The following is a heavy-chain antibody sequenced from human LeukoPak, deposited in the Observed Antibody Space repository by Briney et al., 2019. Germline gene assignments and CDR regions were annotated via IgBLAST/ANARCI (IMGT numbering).Heavy chain of an antibody. CDR1: GFTVSSNY. D-gene: IGHD3-3*01. Sequence: GGSLRLSCAASGFTVSSNYMSWVRQAPGKGLEWVSVIYSGGSTYYADSVKGRFTISRDNAKNSLYLQMNSLRAEDTAVYYCARDDEYYDFWSGYYKGKDYWGQGTLVTVSS. CDR2: IYSGGST. J-gene: IGHJ4*02. CDR3: ARDDEYYDFWSGYYKGKDY. V-gene: IGHV3-53*01.